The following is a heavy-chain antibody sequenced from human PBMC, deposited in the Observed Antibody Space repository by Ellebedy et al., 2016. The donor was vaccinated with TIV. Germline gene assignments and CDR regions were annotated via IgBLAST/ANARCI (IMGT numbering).Heavy chain of an antibody. J-gene: IGHJ2*01. Sequence: SETLSLTCTVSGGSISNRSYYWGWIRQPPGKGLEWIGSISDSGSTSYNPSLKSRVTISVDTSKNQFSLKLSSVTAADTAVYFCANYKLDWYFDVWGRGTVVTVSS. V-gene: IGHV4-39*01. CDR1: GGSISNRSYY. CDR2: ISDSGST. CDR3: ANYKLDWYFDV. D-gene: IGHD1-1*01.